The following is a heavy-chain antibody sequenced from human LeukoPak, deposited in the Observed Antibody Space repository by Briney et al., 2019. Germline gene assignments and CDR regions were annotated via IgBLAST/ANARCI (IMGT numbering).Heavy chain of an antibody. CDR1: GFTFSSYG. V-gene: IGHV3-30*18. J-gene: IGHJ4*02. Sequence: GGSLRLSCAASGFTFSSYGMHWVRPAPGKGLEWVAVISYDGSHKNYADSVQGRFTISRDNSKTTLYLQMNSLRAEDTAVYYCAKQLGYCSDGSCYFPYWGQGTLVTVSS. CDR3: AKQLGYCSDGSCYFPY. D-gene: IGHD2-15*01. CDR2: ISYDGSHK.